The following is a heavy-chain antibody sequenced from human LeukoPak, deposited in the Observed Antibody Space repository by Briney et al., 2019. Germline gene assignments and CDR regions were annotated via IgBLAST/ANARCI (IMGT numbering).Heavy chain of an antibody. D-gene: IGHD3-10*01. CDR1: GYTFTVYY. CDR2: VDPEDGET. V-gene: IGHV1-69-2*01. J-gene: IGHJ5*02. Sequence: ATVKISCKVSGYTFTVYYMHWVQQAPGKGLEWMGLVDPEDGETIYAEKFQGRVTLTADTSTDTAYMELSSLRSEDTAVYYCATTMVRGVIRFDPWGQGTLVTVSS. CDR3: ATTMVRGVIRFDP.